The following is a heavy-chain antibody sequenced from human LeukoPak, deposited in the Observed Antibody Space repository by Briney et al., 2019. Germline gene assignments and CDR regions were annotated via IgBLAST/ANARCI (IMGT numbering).Heavy chain of an antibody. CDR2: IWYDGSNK. V-gene: IGHV3-33*06. Sequence: GGSLRLSCAASGFTFSSYGMHWVRQAPGKGLEWVAVIWYDGSNKYYADSVKGRFTISRDNSKNTLYLQMNSLRAEDTAVYYCAKDGVVGAINYYYYMDVWGKGTTVTVSS. J-gene: IGHJ6*03. CDR3: AKDGVVGAINYYYYMDV. CDR1: GFTFSSYG. D-gene: IGHD1-26*01.